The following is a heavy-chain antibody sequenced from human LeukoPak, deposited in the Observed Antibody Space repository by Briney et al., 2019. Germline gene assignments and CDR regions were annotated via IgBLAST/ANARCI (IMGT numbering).Heavy chain of an antibody. Sequence: GSVKVSCKASGYTFSAYYMHWVRQAPGQGLEWMGRFNPNSGDTNNAQNFQGRVTLTRDMSISTAYMELSRLRSDDTAVYYCARDYCGGDCFPDYWGQGTLVTVSS. CDR1: GYTFSAYY. CDR2: FNPNSGDT. D-gene: IGHD2-21*02. J-gene: IGHJ4*02. V-gene: IGHV1-2*06. CDR3: ARDYCGGDCFPDY.